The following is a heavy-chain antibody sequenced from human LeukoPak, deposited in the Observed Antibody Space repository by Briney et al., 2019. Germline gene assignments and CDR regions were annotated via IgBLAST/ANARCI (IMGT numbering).Heavy chain of an antibody. CDR2: ISWNSGSI. J-gene: IGHJ4*02. V-gene: IGHV3-9*01. CDR3: AKGDDYGYYLYYFDY. Sequence: GRSLRLSCAASGFTFDDYAMHWVRQAPGKGLEWVSGISWNSGSIGYADSVKGRFTISRDNAKNSLYLQMNSLRAEDTALYYCAKGDDYGYYLYYFDYWGQGTLVTVSS. CDR1: GFTFDDYA. D-gene: IGHD4-17*01.